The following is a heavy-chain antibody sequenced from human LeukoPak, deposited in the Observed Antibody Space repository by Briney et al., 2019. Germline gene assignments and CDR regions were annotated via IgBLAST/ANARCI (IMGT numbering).Heavy chain of an antibody. CDR1: GFTFSDFS. CDR3: ARASYASGSYLGVPDS. V-gene: IGHV3-21*01. D-gene: IGHD3-10*01. J-gene: IGHJ4*02. Sequence: GGSLRLSCAASGFTFSDFSMNWVRQAPGKGLEWVSGIVSSSTYIHYADSVKGRFTISRDNAKNSLYLQMNNLRAEDTAVYYCARASYASGSYLGVPDSWGQGTLVTVSS. CDR2: IVSSSTYI.